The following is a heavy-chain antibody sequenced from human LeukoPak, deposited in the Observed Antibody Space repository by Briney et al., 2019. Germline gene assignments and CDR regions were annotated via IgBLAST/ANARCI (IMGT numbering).Heavy chain of an antibody. Sequence: SETLSLTCTVSGGSISSDYWSWIRQPPGKGLEWIGYIYYRGSTNYNPSLKSRVTISVDTSKNRFSLKLSSVTAADTAVYYCARLSGYSSGHYYSDYWGQGTLVTVSS. J-gene: IGHJ4*02. CDR3: ARLSGYSSGHYYSDY. CDR2: IYYRGST. V-gene: IGHV4-59*01. CDR1: GGSISSDY. D-gene: IGHD3-22*01.